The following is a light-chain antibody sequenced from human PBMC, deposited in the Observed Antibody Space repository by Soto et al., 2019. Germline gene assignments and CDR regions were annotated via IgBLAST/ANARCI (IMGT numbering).Light chain of an antibody. CDR3: KSYAGSNTYV. CDR1: NSDIGVYDF. CDR2: EVV. J-gene: IGLJ1*01. V-gene: IGLV2-8*01. Sequence: QSVLTQPPSASGSPGQSVTISCTGTNSDIGVYDFGSWYQHHPGKAPRLIIYEVVQRPSGVPDRFSGSKSGNTASLTVSGLQAADEADYFCKSYAGSNTYVFGSGTKVTVL.